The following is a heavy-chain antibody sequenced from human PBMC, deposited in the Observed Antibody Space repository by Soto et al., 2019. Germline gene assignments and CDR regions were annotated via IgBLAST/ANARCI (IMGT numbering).Heavy chain of an antibody. CDR2: LYFRGAT. V-gene: IGHV4-39*01. D-gene: IGHD3-16*01. Sequence: CGTLYVTCSVSGGSITNTNYHWGWIRQAPGKGLEWIGTLYFRGATDYNPSLQSRLTISADTSKNQISLHLSSVTAADTAVYYRFGVLAATLDYWGQGPRV. J-gene: IGHJ4*01. CDR3: FGVLAATLDY. CDR1: GGSITNTNYH.